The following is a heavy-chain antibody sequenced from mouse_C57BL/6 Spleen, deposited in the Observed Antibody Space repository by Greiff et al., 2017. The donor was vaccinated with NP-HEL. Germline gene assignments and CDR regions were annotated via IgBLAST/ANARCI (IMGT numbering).Heavy chain of an antibody. J-gene: IGHJ2*01. V-gene: IGHV1-80*01. CDR3: AREEVTYYFDY. Sequence: QVQLQQSGAELVKPGASVKISCKASGYAFSSYWMNWVKQRPGKGLEWIGQIYPGDGDTNYNGKFKGKATLTADKSSSTAYMQLSSLTSEDSAVYFCAREEVTYYFDYWGQVTTLTVSS. CDR1: GYAFSSYW. D-gene: IGHD2-2*01. CDR2: IYPGDGDT.